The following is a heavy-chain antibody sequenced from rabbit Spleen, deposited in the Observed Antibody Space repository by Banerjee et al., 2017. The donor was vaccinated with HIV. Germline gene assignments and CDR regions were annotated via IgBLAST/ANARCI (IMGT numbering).Heavy chain of an antibody. D-gene: IGHD7-1*01. J-gene: IGHJ4*01. CDR1: GVSLNDKDV. Sequence: QEQLEESGGGLVKPEGSLTLTCKASGVSLNDKDVMCWVRQAPGKGLEWITCINIATGKSVYASWVSGRFIMSKTSSTTVTLQMTSLTAADTATYFCARDLVTAIGWNFALWGPGTLVTVS. CDR3: ARDLVTAIGWNFAL. CDR2: INIATGKS. V-gene: IGHV1S45*01.